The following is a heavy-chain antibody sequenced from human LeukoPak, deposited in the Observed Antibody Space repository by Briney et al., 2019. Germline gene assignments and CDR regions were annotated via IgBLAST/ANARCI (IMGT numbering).Heavy chain of an antibody. CDR1: GGTFSSYA. D-gene: IGHD2-2*01. CDR3: ESRASGTRLYGMDV. J-gene: IGHJ6*02. Sequence: WASVKVSCKASGGTFSSYAISWVRQAPGQGLEWMGRIIPIFGIANYAQKFQGRVTITADKSSSTAYMELSSLRSEDTAVYYCESRASGTRLYGMDVWGQGTTVTVSS. CDR2: IIPIFGIA. V-gene: IGHV1-69*04.